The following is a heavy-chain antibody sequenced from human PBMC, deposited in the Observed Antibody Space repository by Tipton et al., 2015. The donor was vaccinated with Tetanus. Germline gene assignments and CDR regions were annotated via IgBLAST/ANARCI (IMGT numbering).Heavy chain of an antibody. CDR2: LTYSGRT. J-gene: IGHJ4*02. CDR1: GGSMIGSGHY. Sequence: TLSLTCIVSGGSMIGSGHYGAWVRQSPGKGLEWIGSLTYSGRTYHSPSLKSRVTMSVDTSKKDFSMRLGSVTAADTAIYYCARLREVVSRSGWAFDYWGQGILVSVSS. CDR3: ARLREVVSRSGWAFDY. V-gene: IGHV4-39*02. D-gene: IGHD3-10*01.